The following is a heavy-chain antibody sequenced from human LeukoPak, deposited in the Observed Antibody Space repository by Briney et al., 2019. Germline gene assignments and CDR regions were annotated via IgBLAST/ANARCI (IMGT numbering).Heavy chain of an antibody. Sequence: GESLKISCKGSGYSFTSYWIGWVRQMPGKGLEGMGIIYPGDSDTRYSPSFQGQVTISADKSISTAYLQWSSLKASDTAMYYCARLLGPYQLLGGLDYWGQGPLVTVSS. J-gene: IGHJ4*02. D-gene: IGHD2-2*01. CDR1: GYSFTSYW. V-gene: IGHV5-51*01. CDR2: IYPGDSDT. CDR3: ARLLGPYQLLGGLDY.